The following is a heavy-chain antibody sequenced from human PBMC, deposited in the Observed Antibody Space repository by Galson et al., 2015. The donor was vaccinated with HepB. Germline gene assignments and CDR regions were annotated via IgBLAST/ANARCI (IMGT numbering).Heavy chain of an antibody. CDR1: GFTFSNAW. J-gene: IGHJ5*02. D-gene: IGHD6-13*01. CDR3: TTESYSSSWYDAWFDP. Sequence: SLRLSCAASGFTFSNAWMSWVRQAPGKGLEWVGRIKSKTDGGTTDYAAPVKGRFTISRDDSKNTLYLQMNSLKTEDTAVYYCTTESYSSSWYDAWFDPWGQGTLVTVSS. V-gene: IGHV3-15*01. CDR2: IKSKTDGGTT.